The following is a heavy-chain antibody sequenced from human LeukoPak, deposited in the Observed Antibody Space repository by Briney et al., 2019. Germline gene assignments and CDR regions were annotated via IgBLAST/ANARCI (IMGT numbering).Heavy chain of an antibody. CDR1: GFTFGSYR. D-gene: IGHD1-1*01. CDR2: ISSSSSYI. V-gene: IGHV3-21*01. J-gene: IGHJ6*02. CDR3: ARDRAPTGLYYYGMDV. Sequence: GGSLRLSCAASGFTFGSYRMNWVGQAPGKGREWVSSISSSSSYIYYADSVKGRFTISRDNAKNSLYLQMNSLRAEDTAVYYCARDRAPTGLYYYGMDVWGQGTTVTVSS.